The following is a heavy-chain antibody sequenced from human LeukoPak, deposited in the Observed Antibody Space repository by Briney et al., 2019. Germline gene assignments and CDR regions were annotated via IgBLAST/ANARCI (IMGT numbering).Heavy chain of an antibody. CDR1: GFTFSSYA. J-gene: IGHJ3*02. D-gene: IGHD1-7*01. V-gene: IGHV3-30*01. Sequence: GGSLRLSCAASGFTFSSYAMHWVRQAPGKGLEWVAVISYDGSNKYYADSVKGRFTISRDNSKNTLYLQMNSLRAEDTAVYYCARDRYNWNYGAFDIWGQGTMVTASS. CDR2: ISYDGSNK. CDR3: ARDRYNWNYGAFDI.